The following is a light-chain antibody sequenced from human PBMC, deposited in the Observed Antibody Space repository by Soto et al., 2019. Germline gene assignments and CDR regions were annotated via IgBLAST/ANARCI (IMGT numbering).Light chain of an antibody. V-gene: IGLV2-14*01. CDR2: EVS. Sequence: QSSLTQPASVSGSPGQSITIPCTGTSSDVGGYNYVSWYQQHPGKAPKLMIYEVSNRPSGVSNRFSGSKSGNTASLTISGLQAEDEADYYCSSYTSSNTIDVFGTGTKVTVL. J-gene: IGLJ1*01. CDR3: SSYTSSNTIDV. CDR1: SSDVGGYNY.